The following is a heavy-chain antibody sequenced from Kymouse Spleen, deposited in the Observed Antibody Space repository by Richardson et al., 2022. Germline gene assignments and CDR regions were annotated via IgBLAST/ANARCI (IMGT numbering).Heavy chain of an antibody. D-gene: IGHD6-19*01. Sequence: QVQLQESGPGLVKPSETLSLTCTVSGGSVSSGSYYWSWIRQPPGKGLEWIGYIYYSGSTNYNPSLKSRVTISVDTSKNQFSLKLSSVTAADTAVYYCAREGYSSGEYFQHWGQGTLVTVSS. CDR3: AREGYSSGEYFQH. CDR2: IYYSGST. J-gene: IGHJ1*01. V-gene: IGHV4-61*01. CDR1: GGSVSSGSYY.